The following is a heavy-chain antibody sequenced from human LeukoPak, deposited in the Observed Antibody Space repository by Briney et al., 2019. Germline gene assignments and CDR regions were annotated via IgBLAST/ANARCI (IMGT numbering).Heavy chain of an antibody. Sequence: PGRSLRLSCAASGFTFDDYAMHRVRQAPGKGLEWVSGISWNSGSIGYADSVKGRVTISRDNAKNSLFLQMNSLRAEDTALYYCAKASGYCRSTSCPPDYWGQGALVTVSS. CDR1: GFTFDDYA. CDR3: AKASGYCRSTSCPPDY. V-gene: IGHV3-9*01. CDR2: ISWNSGSI. J-gene: IGHJ4*02. D-gene: IGHD2-2*01.